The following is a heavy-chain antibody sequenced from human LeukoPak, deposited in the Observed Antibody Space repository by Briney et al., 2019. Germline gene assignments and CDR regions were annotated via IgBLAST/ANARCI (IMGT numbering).Heavy chain of an antibody. Sequence: GRSLRLSCAASGFTFSSYGMHWVRQAPGKGLEWVTVVSYDGSNKYYADSVKGRFTISRDNSKNTLYLQMNSLRAEDTAVYYCAKAPRSDYYAWGQGTLVTVSS. CDR1: GFTFSSYG. D-gene: IGHD3-22*01. J-gene: IGHJ5*02. CDR3: AKAPRSDYYA. V-gene: IGHV3-30*18. CDR2: VSYDGSNK.